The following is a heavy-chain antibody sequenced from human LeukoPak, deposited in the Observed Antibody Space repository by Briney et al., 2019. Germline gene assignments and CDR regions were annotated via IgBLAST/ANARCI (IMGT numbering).Heavy chain of an antibody. Sequence: PGGSLRLSCAASGFTFSSYAMSWVRQAPGKGLEWVSAISGSGGSTYYADSVKGRFTISRDNSKNTLYLQMNSLRAEDTAVYYCARSFRMITFGGVIVSHYFDYWGQGTLVTVSS. CDR2: ISGSGGST. CDR1: GFTFSSYA. CDR3: ARSFRMITFGGVIVSHYFDY. V-gene: IGHV3-23*01. D-gene: IGHD3-16*02. J-gene: IGHJ4*02.